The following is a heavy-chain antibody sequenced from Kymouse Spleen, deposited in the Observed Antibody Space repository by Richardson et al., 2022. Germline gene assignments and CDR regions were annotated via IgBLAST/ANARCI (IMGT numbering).Heavy chain of an antibody. CDR3: ARGPSTIFGVDWFDP. V-gene: IGHV3-21*03. CDR2: ISSSSSYI. J-gene: IGHJ5*02. CDR1: GFTFSSYS. D-gene: IGHD3-3*01. Sequence: EVQLVESGGGLVKPGGSLRLSCAASGFTFSSYSMNWVRQAPGKGLEWVSSISSSSSYIYYADSVKGRFTISRDNAKNSLYLQMNSLRAEDTAVYYCARGPSTIFGVDWFDPWGQGTLVTVSS.